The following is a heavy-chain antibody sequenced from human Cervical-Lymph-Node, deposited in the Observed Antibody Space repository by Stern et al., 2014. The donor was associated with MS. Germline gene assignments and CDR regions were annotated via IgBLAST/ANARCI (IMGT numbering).Heavy chain of an antibody. Sequence: QLVQSGPEVKKPGASVKVSCKASGYSFRSHGISWVRQAPGQGLEWMGGISVFNGNTDYAQNFQGRITMTIDTSTSTAYMELRGLRGDDTAVYYCAKGGTGGSWFGGAFDYWGQGTLVTVSA. CDR1: GYSFRSHG. CDR2: ISVFNGNT. D-gene: IGHD6-13*01. J-gene: IGHJ4*02. V-gene: IGHV1-18*01. CDR3: AKGGTGGSWFGGAFDY.